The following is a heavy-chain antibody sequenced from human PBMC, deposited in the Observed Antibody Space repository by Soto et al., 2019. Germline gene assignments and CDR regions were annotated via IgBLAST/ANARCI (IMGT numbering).Heavy chain of an antibody. CDR2: INPSGGST. Sequence: GASVKVSCKASGYTFTSYYMHWVRQAPGQGLEWMGIINPSGGSTSYAQKFQGRVTMTRDTSTSTVYMELSSLRSEDTAVYYCARDPVVVVTPLENYFDYWGQGTLVTVSS. V-gene: IGHV1-46*01. J-gene: IGHJ4*02. CDR3: ARDPVVVVTPLENYFDY. CDR1: GYTFTSYY. D-gene: IGHD2-21*02.